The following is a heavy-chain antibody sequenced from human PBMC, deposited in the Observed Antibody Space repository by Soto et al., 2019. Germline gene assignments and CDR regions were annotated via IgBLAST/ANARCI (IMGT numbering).Heavy chain of an antibody. CDR3: ARPSGGSWSSFDY. D-gene: IGHD1-26*01. CDR1: GFTFSSYG. V-gene: IGHV3-33*01. Sequence: QVQLVESGGGMVQPGSSLRLSCAASGFTFSSYGMHWVRQAPGKGLEWVAVIWYDGSNKYYADSVKGRFTISRDNSKNTLYRQMNSLRAEDTAVYYCARPSGGSWSSFDYWGQGTLVTVSS. J-gene: IGHJ4*02. CDR2: IWYDGSNK.